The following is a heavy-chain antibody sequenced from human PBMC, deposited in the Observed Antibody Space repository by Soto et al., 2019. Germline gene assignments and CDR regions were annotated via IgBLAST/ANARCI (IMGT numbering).Heavy chain of an antibody. CDR2: ISPDGHKT. V-gene: IGHV3-30*18. Sequence: QVQLVEAGGGVVQPGRSLRLSCAASGFTFSFYGMHWVRQAPGRGLEWVAFISPDGHKTYSADSVKGRFTVSRDNSKDTLFLQMNSLRAEDTAVYYCAKDRGYRYGYFDYWGQGTLVTVSS. D-gene: IGHD5-18*01. CDR1: GFTFSFYG. J-gene: IGHJ4*02. CDR3: AKDRGYRYGYFDY.